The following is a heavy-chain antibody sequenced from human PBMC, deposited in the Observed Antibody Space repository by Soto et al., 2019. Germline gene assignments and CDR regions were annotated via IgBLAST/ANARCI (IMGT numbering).Heavy chain of an antibody. V-gene: IGHV4-59*01. CDR2: IHYSGTT. CDR1: GASITSYY. J-gene: IGHJ4*02. D-gene: IGHD6-13*01. Sequence: PSETLSLTCTVSGASITSYYWSWIRQPPGKGLEWIGYIHYSGTTSFFPSYNPSLRSRVTISEDTSKNQFSLKLLSVTTADTAVYFCAAGEASSRNLAPYYLDFWGQGTLVTVSS. CDR3: AAGEASSRNLAPYYLDF.